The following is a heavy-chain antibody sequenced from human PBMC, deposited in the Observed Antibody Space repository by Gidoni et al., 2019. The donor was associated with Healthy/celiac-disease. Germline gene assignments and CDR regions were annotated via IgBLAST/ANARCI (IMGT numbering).Heavy chain of an antibody. J-gene: IGHJ1*01. D-gene: IGHD3-22*01. V-gene: IGHV4-59*01. Sequence: SLVKPSETLSLTCTVSGGSISSYYWSWIRQPPGKGLEGIGYIYYSGSTNYNPSLKSRVTISVDTSKNQFSLKLSSVTAADTAVYYCARSSSDYDSSGYYRAEYFQHWGQGTLVTVSS. CDR3: ARSSSDYDSSGYYRAEYFQH. CDR1: GGSISSYY. CDR2: IYYSGST.